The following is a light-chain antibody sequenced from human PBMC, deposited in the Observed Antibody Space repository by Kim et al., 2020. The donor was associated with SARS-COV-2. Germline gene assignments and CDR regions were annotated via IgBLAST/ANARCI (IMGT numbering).Light chain of an antibody. CDR3: QQYNNWPLT. J-gene: IGKJ4*01. Sequence: EMVMTQSPGTLSVSPGERATLSCRASQSVGSNLAWYQQKPGQAPRILISGASTRATGIPARFGGSGSGTEFALTISSLQSEDFAVYYCQQYNNWPLTFGGGTKLEI. CDR2: GAS. CDR1: QSVGSN. V-gene: IGKV3-15*01.